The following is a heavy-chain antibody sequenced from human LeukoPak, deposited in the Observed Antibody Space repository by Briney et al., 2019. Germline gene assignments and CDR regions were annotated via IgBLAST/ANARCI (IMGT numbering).Heavy chain of an antibody. D-gene: IGHD3-22*01. J-gene: IGHJ4*02. Sequence: SETLSLTCAVYGGSFSGYYWSWTRQPPGKGLEWIGEINHSGSTNYNPSLKSRVTISVDTSKNQFSLQLSSVTAADTAVYYCARRLITMIVVVIAVPYFDYWGQGTLVTVSS. V-gene: IGHV4-34*01. CDR3: ARRLITMIVVVIAVPYFDY. CDR1: GGSFSGYY. CDR2: INHSGST.